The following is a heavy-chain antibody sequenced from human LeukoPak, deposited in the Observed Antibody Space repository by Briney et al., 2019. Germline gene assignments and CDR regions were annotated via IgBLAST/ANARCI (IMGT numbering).Heavy chain of an antibody. V-gene: IGHV3-30*04. D-gene: IGHD5-24*01. CDR1: GFNVTNYA. J-gene: IGHJ6*04. CDR3: ASDPRDGGHNV. Sequence: PGGSLRLSCAASGFNVTNYAMHWVRQAPGKGLEWVTLISYSGDNQYYADSVKGRFTFSRDKSKNTLYLQMNSLRPEDSAVYYCASDPRDGGHNVWGKGTTVTVSS. CDR2: ISYSGDNQ.